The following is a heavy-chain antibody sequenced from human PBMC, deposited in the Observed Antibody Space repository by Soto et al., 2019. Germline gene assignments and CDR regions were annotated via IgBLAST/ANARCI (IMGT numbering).Heavy chain of an antibody. CDR1: GFTFDDYA. CDR3: AKVRYYYDSSGYFDY. V-gene: IGHV3-9*01. J-gene: IGHJ4*02. CDR2: ISWDSGSI. D-gene: IGHD3-22*01. Sequence: LRLSCAASGFTFDDYAMHWVRQAPGKGLEWVSGISWDSGSIGYADSVKGRFTISRDNAKNSLYLQMNSLRAEDTALYYCAKVRYYYDSSGYFDYWGQGTLVTVSS.